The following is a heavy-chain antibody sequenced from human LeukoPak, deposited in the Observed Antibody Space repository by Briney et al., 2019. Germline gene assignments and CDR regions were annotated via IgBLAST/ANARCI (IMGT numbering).Heavy chain of an antibody. V-gene: IGHV1-2*02. CDR2: INPNSGDT. D-gene: IGHD3-10*01. CDR1: GYTFTGYY. Sequence: ASVKVSCKASGYTFTGYYVHWMRQAPGQGLEWMGWINPNSGDTEYEQKFPGRVTMTRDTSIATAYMEMTRLAPDDTAVYYCARDRGPSYDSGIYYQYYFHYWGQGTLVTVSS. CDR3: ARDRGPSYDSGIYYQYYFHY. J-gene: IGHJ4*02.